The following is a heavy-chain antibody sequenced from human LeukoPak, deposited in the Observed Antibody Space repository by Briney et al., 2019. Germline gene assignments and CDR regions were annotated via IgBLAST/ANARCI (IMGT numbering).Heavy chain of an antibody. J-gene: IGHJ6*02. CDR1: GYTFTSYG. D-gene: IGHD1-26*01. Sequence: ASVKVSCKASGYTFTSYGINWVRQATGQGLEWMGWMNPNSGNTGYAQKFQGRVTMTRNTSISTAYMELSSLRSEDTAVYYCARELREGSTYYYGMDVWGQGTTVTVSS. CDR3: ARELREGSTYYYGMDV. CDR2: MNPNSGNT. V-gene: IGHV1-8*01.